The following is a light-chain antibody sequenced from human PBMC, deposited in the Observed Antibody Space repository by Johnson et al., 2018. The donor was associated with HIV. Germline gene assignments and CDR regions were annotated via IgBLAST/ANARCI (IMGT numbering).Light chain of an antibody. V-gene: IGLV1-51*01. CDR3: ETWDNSLNVGHV. J-gene: IGLJ1*01. CDR1: SSNIGNND. Sequence: QSVLTQPPSVSAAPGQKVTISCSGSSSNIGNNDVSWYQQLPGTAPKLLIFDTNKRFSGIPDRFSGSKSGTSATLAITGLQTWDEADYYCETWDNSLNVGHVFGTGTNVIVL. CDR2: DTN.